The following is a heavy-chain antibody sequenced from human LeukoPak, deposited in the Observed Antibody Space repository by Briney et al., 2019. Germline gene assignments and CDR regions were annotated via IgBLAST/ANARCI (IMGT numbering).Heavy chain of an antibody. CDR2: IDPSGGST. D-gene: IGHD5-18*01. J-gene: IGHJ4*02. Sequence: ASVKVSCKASGYTFTSYYIHWVRQAPGLGLEWMGVIDPSGGSTTYAQRFQGRVTMTRDTSSSTVYMELSSLRSEDTAVYYCVTGFTTMAVDYFDYWGQGTLVTVSP. V-gene: IGHV1-46*01. CDR1: GYTFTSYY. CDR3: VTGFTTMAVDYFDY.